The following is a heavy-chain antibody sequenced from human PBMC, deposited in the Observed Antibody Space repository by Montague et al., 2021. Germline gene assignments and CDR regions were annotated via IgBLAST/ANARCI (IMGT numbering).Heavy chain of an antibody. V-gene: IGHV4-38-2*02. D-gene: IGHD3-16*01. Sequence: SETLSLTCNVSGYSITSGYYCGWIRQSPERRLEWIGSVYHTGGTYYSPSLKRRATISVDTSKNQVSMRLNSVIAADTALYYCARIGGGDYGGSWGQGILVTVSA. J-gene: IGHJ4*02. CDR2: VYHTGGT. CDR1: GYSITSGYY. CDR3: ARIGGGDYGGS.